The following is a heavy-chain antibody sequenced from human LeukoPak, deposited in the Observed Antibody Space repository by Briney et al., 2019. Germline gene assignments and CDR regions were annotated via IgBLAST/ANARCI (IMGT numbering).Heavy chain of an antibody. CDR1: GFSFSNSW. V-gene: IGHV3-74*03. CDR2: INTDGKTT. J-gene: IGHJ4*02. CDR3: AGDSRQD. Sequence: GSLRLSCAASGFSFSNSWMHWVRQVPGKGLVWVSRINTDGKTTTYAESVKGRFTISRDNAKSTLYLEMNSLYAEYTAVYFCAGDSRQDGGQGPLVAVAA. D-gene: IGHD5-24*01.